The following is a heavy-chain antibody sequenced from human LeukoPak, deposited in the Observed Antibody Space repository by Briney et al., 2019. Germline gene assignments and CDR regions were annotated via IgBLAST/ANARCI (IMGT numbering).Heavy chain of an antibody. V-gene: IGHV3-33*08. D-gene: IGHD3-10*01. J-gene: IGHJ4*02. CDR3: ARDANYYGSGSSDY. CDR1: GFTFSSYG. CDR2: IWYGGSNK. Sequence: GRSLRLSCAASGFTFSSYGMHWVRQAPGKGLEWVAVIWYGGSNKYYADSVKGRFTISRDNSKNTLYLQMNSLRAEDTAVYYCARDANYYGSGSSDYWGQGTLVTVSS.